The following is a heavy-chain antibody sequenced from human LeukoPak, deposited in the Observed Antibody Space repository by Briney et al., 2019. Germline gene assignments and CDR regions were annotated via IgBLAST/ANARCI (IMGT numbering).Heavy chain of an antibody. J-gene: IGHJ4*02. CDR1: GFTFSSYW. Sequence: GGSLRLSCAASGFTFSSYWMSWVRQAPGKGLEWVANIKQAGSEKYYVDSVKGRFTISRDNAKNSLYLQMNSLRAEDTAVYYCAKYDYVWGSYRLYYFDYWGQGTLVTVSS. V-gene: IGHV3-7*01. D-gene: IGHD3-16*02. CDR3: AKYDYVWGSYRLYYFDY. CDR2: IKQAGSEK.